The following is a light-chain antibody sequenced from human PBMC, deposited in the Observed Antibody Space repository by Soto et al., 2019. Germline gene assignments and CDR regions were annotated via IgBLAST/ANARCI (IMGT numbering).Light chain of an antibody. J-gene: IGKJ2*01. CDR3: QQYDNLRTDT. Sequence: DSQMTQSPSSLSASVGDRVTITCQASQDITNYLDWYRQIPGKAPNLLIYGATNLETGVPSRLSGSGSGTHFSFTISSLQPEDIATYYCQQYDNLRTDTFGQGTKLEI. V-gene: IGKV1-33*01. CDR1: QDITNY. CDR2: GAT.